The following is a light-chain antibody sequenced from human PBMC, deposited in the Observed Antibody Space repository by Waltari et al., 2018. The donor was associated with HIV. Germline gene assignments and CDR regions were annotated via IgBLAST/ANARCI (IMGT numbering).Light chain of an antibody. Sequence: DIVMTQSPLSLPATPGEPASISCKSSQSRLHSNKTTSLGWYLQKPGQSPQLLIYLGSNRASGVPERCSGSGSGTDFTLKISRVEAEDVGVYYCMQALQTITFGQGTRLEIK. J-gene: IGKJ5*01. CDR2: LGS. CDR3: MQALQTIT. CDR1: QSRLHSNKTTS. V-gene: IGKV2-28*01.